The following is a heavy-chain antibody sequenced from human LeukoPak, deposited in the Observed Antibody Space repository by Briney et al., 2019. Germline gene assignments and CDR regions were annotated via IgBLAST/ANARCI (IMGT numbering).Heavy chain of an antibody. CDR2: IYYSGSP. J-gene: IGHJ4*02. CDR3: ARDYGGKFDY. D-gene: IGHD4-23*01. V-gene: IGHV4-31*03. Sequence: SETLSLTCTVSGGSISSGGYYWSWIRQHPGKGLEWIGYIYYSGSPYYNPSLKSRVTISVDTSRNQFSLKLSSVTAADTAVYYCARDYGGKFDYWGQGTLVTVSS. CDR1: GGSISSGGYY.